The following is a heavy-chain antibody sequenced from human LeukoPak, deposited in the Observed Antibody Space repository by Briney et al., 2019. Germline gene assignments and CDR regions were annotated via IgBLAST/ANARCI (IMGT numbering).Heavy chain of an antibody. Sequence: SETLSLTCTVSGGSISSYYWSWIRQPAGKGLEWIGRIYTSGSTNYNPSLKSRVTMSVDTSKNQFSLKLSSVTAADTAVYYCARERAGSWYVADAFDIWGQGTMVTVSS. D-gene: IGHD6-13*01. CDR2: IYTSGST. J-gene: IGHJ3*02. V-gene: IGHV4-4*07. CDR1: GGSISSYY. CDR3: ARERAGSWYVADAFDI.